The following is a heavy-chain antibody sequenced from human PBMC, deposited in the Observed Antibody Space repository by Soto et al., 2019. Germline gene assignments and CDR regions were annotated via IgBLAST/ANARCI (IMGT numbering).Heavy chain of an antibody. J-gene: IGHJ4*02. Sequence: QVQLVASGGGVVQQGRSLTLSCEASGFTFRRHAIHWVRQAPGKGLEWVAVISRDGSNEYYEDSVKGRFTISRDNSKNTLFLPLNSMRLEDTAVYYCARSRNGGVADSFDYWGQGTLGTVSS. CDR1: GFTFRRHA. CDR3: ARSRNGGVADSFDY. D-gene: IGHD3-10*01. CDR2: ISRDGSNE. V-gene: IGHV3-30-3*01.